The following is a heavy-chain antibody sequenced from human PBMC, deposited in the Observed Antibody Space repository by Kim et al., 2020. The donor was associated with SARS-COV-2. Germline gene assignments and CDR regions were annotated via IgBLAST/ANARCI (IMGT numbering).Heavy chain of an antibody. CDR1: GGSISNRNYY. CDR2: AFYGGIVST. D-gene: IGHD6-19*01. CDR3: AAVDRRDTFILD. J-gene: IGHJ4*02. V-gene: IGHV4-39*02. Sequence: SETLSLTCSVSGGSISNRNYYWGWVRQTPGKGLEWIGSAFYGGIVSTNYSPSLKSRITISLDMSNNHFSLKLTSLTAADTAIYYCAAVDRRDTFILDWGQGTLVTVSS.